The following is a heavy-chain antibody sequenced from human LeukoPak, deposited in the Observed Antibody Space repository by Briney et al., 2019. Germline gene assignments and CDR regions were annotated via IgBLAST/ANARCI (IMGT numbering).Heavy chain of an antibody. Sequence: GGSLRLSCAASGFTFSSSGMSWVRQAPGEGLEWVSSISASGGSTYYADSVKGRFTISRDNAQNTLYLQMHSLRAEDTALYYCAKRAPYYFDFWGQGTLVTVSS. CDR3: AKRAPYYFDF. CDR1: GFTFSSSG. V-gene: IGHV3-23*01. CDR2: ISASGGST. J-gene: IGHJ4*02.